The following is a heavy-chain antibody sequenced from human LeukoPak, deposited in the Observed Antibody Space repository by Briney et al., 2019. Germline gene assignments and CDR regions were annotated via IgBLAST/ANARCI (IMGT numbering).Heavy chain of an antibody. D-gene: IGHD1-26*01. V-gene: IGHV4-39*01. CDR3: ARLKSGHDWLDP. CDR2: MFYSGNT. CDR1: GDSISSSSYC. J-gene: IGHJ5*02. Sequence: PSETLSLTCTVAGDSISSSSYCRVWIRQPPGKVLEWIGCMFYSGNTYYNPSHRSRVSISVDTSRNQFSLSLNSVTAADTALYYCARLKSGHDWLDPWGQGTLVTVSS.